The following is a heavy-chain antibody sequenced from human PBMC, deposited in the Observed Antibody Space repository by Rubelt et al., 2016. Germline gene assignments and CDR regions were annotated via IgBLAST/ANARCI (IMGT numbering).Heavy chain of an antibody. CDR2: IISDGSTT. Sequence: KGLVWVAQIISDGSTTTYADSVKGRFTISRDNAKNTLYLQMNSLRAEDTAVYYCAKSRGSSSLSAFDIWGEGTMVTVSS. D-gene: IGHD6-13*01. V-gene: IGHV3-74*01. J-gene: IGHJ3*02. CDR3: AKSRGSSSLSAFDI.